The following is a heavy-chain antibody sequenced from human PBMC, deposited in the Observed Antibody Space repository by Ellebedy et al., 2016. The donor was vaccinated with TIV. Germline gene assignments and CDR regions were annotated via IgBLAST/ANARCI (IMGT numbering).Heavy chain of an antibody. J-gene: IGHJ4*02. CDR1: GFAFSGYT. D-gene: IGHD3-22*01. V-gene: IGHV3-21*01. CDR2: ISSSSRYI. Sequence: GGSLRLXXAASGFAFSGYTMNWVRQAPGKGLEWVSSISSSSRYIYYADLVKGRFTVSRDNAKNSLFLQMNSLRAEDTAVYYCARQGDDSSGYYGLYPPYYFDYWGQGTLVTVSS. CDR3: ARQGDDSSGYYGLYPPYYFDY.